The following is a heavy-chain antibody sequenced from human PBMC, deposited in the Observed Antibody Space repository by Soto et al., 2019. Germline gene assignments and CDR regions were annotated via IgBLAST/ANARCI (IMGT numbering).Heavy chain of an antibody. D-gene: IGHD3-22*01. CDR1: GGSTSTYY. Sequence: SETLSLTCTVSGGSTSTYYWSWFRQPPGKGLEWIGYIYYSGSTNYNPSLKSRGTISVDTSKNQFSLKLRSVTAADTAVYYCARANYYYDRSGYLYYFDYWGQGTLVTVS. V-gene: IGHV4-59*01. CDR2: IYYSGST. CDR3: ARANYYYDRSGYLYYFDY. J-gene: IGHJ4*02.